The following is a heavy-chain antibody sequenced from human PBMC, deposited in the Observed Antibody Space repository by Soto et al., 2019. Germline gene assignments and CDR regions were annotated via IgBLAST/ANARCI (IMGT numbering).Heavy chain of an antibody. J-gene: IGHJ4*02. CDR3: ARDSAFDFDD. V-gene: IGHV3-48*01. CDR1: GFSFSTYS. Sequence: GGSLRLSCSVSGFSFSTYSMNWVRQAPGKGLEWVSYIRSSDRTIYYADSVKGRFTISSDNAENSLYLQMNSLRAEDTAVYYCARDSAFDFDDWGQGALGTAPQ. CDR2: IRSSDRTI.